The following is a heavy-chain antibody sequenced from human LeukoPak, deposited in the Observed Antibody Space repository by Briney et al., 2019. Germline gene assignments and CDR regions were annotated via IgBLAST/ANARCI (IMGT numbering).Heavy chain of an antibody. CDR1: GGSISSGNW. J-gene: IGHJ4*02. D-gene: IGHD4-17*01. CDR3: ARNGDSASVVD. V-gene: IGHV4-4*02. CDR2: IYHSGNT. Sequence: PSGTLSLTCAVSGGSISSGNWWSCGRPPPGKLLEWIGIIYHSGNTFYNPSLKSRVTISVDNSKKQFYLKLISVTAADTAVYYCARNGDSASVVDWGQGSLVSVCS.